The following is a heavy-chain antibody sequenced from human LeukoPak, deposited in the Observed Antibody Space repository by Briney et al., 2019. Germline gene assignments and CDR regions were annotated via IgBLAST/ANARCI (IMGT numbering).Heavy chain of an antibody. J-gene: IGHJ5*02. Sequence: SETLSLTCAVYGGSFSGYYWSWIRQPPGKGLEWIGEINHSGGTNYNPSLKSRVTISVDTSKNQFSLKLSSVTAADTAVYYCARGFDFWSGYYRRFDPWGQGTLVTVSS. V-gene: IGHV4-34*01. CDR1: GGSFSGYY. D-gene: IGHD3-3*01. CDR2: INHSGGT. CDR3: ARGFDFWSGYYRRFDP.